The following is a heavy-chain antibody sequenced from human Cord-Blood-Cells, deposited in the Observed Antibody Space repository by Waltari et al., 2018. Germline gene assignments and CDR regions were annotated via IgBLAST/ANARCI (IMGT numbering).Heavy chain of an antibody. J-gene: IGHJ5*02. D-gene: IGHD2-2*02. CDR3: ARVLVVPAAIWGWFDP. Sequence: QVQLQQWGAGLLKTSETLSLTCAVYGGSFSGYSWSWIREHPGKGLQWSGEINHSGSTNYNPSLKSRGTIAVDTSKNQFSPKLGSVTAADPAVYYCARVLVVPAAIWGWFDPWRQGTLVTFSS. CDR2: INHSGST. CDR1: GGSFSGYS. V-gene: IGHV4-34*01.